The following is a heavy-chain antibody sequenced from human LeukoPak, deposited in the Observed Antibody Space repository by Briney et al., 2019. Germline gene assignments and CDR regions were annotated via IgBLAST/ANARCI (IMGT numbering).Heavy chain of an antibody. J-gene: IGHJ4*02. CDR3: ARGLRLGELSFDFDY. CDR1: GYTFTSYG. CDR2: ISAYNGNT. D-gene: IGHD3-16*02. V-gene: IGHV1-18*04. Sequence: GASVKVSCKASGYTFTSYGISWVRQAPGQGLEWMGWISAYNGNTNYAQKLQGRVTMTTHTSTSTAYMELRSLRSDDTAVYYCARGLRLGELSFDFDYWGQGTLVTVSS.